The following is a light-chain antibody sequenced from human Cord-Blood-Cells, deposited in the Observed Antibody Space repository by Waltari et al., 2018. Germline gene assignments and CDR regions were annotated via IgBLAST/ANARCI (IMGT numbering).Light chain of an antibody. V-gene: IGLV1-40*01. Sequence: QSVLTQPPSVSRAPGQRVTISCTGSSSNIGAGYDVHWYQQLPGTAPKLLIYGNSNRPSGLPDRFSGSKSGASASLAITGRQAEDEADYYCKSYDSSLSGSVFGGGTKLTVL. CDR3: KSYDSSLSGSV. J-gene: IGLJ3*02. CDR1: SSNIGAGYD. CDR2: GNS.